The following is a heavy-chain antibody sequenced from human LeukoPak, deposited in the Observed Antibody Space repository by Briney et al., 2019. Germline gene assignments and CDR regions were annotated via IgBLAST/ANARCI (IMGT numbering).Heavy chain of an antibody. V-gene: IGHV1-2*02. CDR2: INPKRGVT. CDR3: ARERNYGDYGNAFDV. J-gene: IGHJ3*01. Sequence: GASVKVSCKSSGYTFTDYYIHWMRQAPGQALEWMGWINPKRGVTTYAQKFQGRVTMTRDTSITTAYMELTRLRSDDTTIYYCARERNYGDYGNAFDVWGQGTKVTVSS. D-gene: IGHD4-17*01. CDR1: GYTFTDYY.